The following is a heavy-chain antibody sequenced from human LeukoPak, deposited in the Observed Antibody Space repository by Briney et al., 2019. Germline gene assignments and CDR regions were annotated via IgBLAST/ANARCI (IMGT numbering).Heavy chain of an antibody. V-gene: IGHV3-21*01. CDR3: ARDTHCSSTSCYNAFDI. Sequence: GGSLRLSCAASGFTFSSYSMNWVRQAPGKGLEWVSSISSSSTNIYYADSLKGRFTISRDNAKNSLSLQMNSLRAEDTAVYYCARDTHCSSTSCYNAFDIWGQGTMVTVSS. J-gene: IGHJ3*02. D-gene: IGHD2-2*02. CDR2: ISSSSTNI. CDR1: GFTFSSYS.